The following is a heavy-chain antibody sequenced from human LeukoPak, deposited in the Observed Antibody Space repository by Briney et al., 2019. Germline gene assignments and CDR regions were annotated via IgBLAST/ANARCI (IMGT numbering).Heavy chain of an antibody. CDR1: GDSIGSNY. D-gene: IGHD1-14*01. Sequence: SETLSLTCTVSGDSIGSNYRSWIRQPPGKGLEWIGYIYYGGITNYNPSLKSRVTISLDTSKNQFSLRLTSVTAADTAIYYCARPSPEYYYGMDVWGQGTTVTVSS. V-gene: IGHV4-59*01. CDR2: IYYGGIT. CDR3: ARPSPEYYYGMDV. J-gene: IGHJ6*02.